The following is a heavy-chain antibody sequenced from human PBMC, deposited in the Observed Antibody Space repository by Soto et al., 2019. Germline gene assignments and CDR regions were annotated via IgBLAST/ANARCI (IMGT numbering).Heavy chain of an antibody. J-gene: IGHJ4*02. CDR3: AHKGYGDYPLDY. CDR2: IYWDDYK. D-gene: IGHD4-17*01. Sequence: QITLKESGPTLVKPTQTLTLTCTFSGFSLSTSGVGVGWIRQPPGKALEWLAVIYWDDYKHYSPSLKSRLTITKDTSQNPVGLTMTNMDPVDPATYYCAHKGYGDYPLDYWGQGTLLTVSS. CDR1: GFSLSTSGVG. V-gene: IGHV2-5*02.